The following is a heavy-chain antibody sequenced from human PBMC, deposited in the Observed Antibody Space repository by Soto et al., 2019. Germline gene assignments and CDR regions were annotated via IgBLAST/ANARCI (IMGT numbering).Heavy chain of an antibody. D-gene: IGHD3-3*01. V-gene: IGHV4-31*03. J-gene: IGHJ4*02. CDR1: GGSISSGGYY. CDR3: ARVGMICGVVIVDY. Sequence: SETLSLTCTVSGGSISSGGYYWSWIRQHPGKGLEWIGYIYYSGSTYYNPSLKSRVTISVDTSKNQFSLKLSSVTAADTAVYYCARVGMICGVVIVDYWGQGTLGTVSS. CDR2: IYYSGST.